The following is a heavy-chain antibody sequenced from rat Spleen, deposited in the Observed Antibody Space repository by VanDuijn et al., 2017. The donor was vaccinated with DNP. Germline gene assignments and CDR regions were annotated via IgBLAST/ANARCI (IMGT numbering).Heavy chain of an antibody. CDR1: GLNFSDYW. Sequence: EVKLVESGGVLVQPGRSLKLSCAVSGLNFSDYWMGWVRQAQGKGLEWIGEINKDSSTMNYTPSLKYKFTISRDNAQNTLYLQMSKLGSEDTAIYYCARLGWHGWFAYWGQGTLVTVSS. CDR3: ARLGWHGWFAY. D-gene: IGHD1-11*01. CDR2: INKDSSTM. J-gene: IGHJ3*01. V-gene: IGHV4-2*01.